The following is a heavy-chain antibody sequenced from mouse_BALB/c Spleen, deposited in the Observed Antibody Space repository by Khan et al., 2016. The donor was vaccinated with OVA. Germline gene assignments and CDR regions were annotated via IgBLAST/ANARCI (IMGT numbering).Heavy chain of an antibody. D-gene: IGHD1-1*01. CDR3: PRHRGYYGHNPDFDY. CDR2: ISSGGTYT. CDR1: GFSFSSYS. Sequence: EVELVESGGGLVRPGGSLKLSCAASGFSFSSYSMSWVRQTPEKRLEWVATISSGGTYTYYPDRVKGRFPISSDTAKNTLYLKMSSMKSKDTAMYYCPRHRGYYGHNPDFDYWGQGTTLTVSS. V-gene: IGHV5-6-4*01. J-gene: IGHJ2*01.